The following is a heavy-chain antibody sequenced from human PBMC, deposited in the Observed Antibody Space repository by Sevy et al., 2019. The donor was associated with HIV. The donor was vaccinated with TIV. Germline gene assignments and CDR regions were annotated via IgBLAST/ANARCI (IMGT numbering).Heavy chain of an antibody. CDR1: GDTFTNNY. V-gene: IGHV1-46*01. CDR3: VRADPDQHFDS. CDR2: VDPSAGNT. Sequence: ASVKVSCKASGDTFTNNYIHWVRQAPGQGLEWMGMVDPSAGNTTYSQKFQGRVTMTRDTSTSIHYMDLSSLRSEDTAVYYCVRADPDQHFDSWGQGTLVTVSS. J-gene: IGHJ4*02.